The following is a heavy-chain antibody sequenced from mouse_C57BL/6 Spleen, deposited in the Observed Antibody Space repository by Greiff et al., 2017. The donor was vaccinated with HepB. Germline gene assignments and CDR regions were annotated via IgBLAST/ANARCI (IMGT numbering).Heavy chain of an antibody. CDR2: ISYDGSN. V-gene: IGHV3-6*01. Sequence: ESGPGLVKPSQSLSLTCSVSGYSITSGYYWYWSRQFPGNLLEGMCFISYDGSNNYNPSLKNRISITRDTSKNQFFLQLNAVTTEDTATYSCAREWAMDYWGQGTSVTVSS. CDR1: GYSITSGYY. CDR3: AREWAMDY. J-gene: IGHJ4*01.